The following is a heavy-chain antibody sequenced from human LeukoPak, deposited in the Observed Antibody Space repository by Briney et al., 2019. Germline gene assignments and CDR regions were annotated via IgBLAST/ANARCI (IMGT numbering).Heavy chain of an antibody. V-gene: IGHV4-31*11. Sequence: TSETLSLTCAVYGGSFSGYYWSWIRQHPGKGLEWIGYIYNSGSTFYNPSLKRRVTISVDTSKNYFSLKLRSVTAADTAVYYCAIPMIRGVISAFDIWGQGTMVTVSS. D-gene: IGHD3-10*01. CDR3: AIPMIRGVISAFDI. CDR1: GGSFSGYY. CDR2: IYNSGST. J-gene: IGHJ3*02.